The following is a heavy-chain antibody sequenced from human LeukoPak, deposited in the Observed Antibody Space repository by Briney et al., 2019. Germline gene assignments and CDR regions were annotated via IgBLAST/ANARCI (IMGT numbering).Heavy chain of an antibody. CDR2: ISWNSGSI. V-gene: IGHV3-9*01. J-gene: IGHJ3*02. CDR1: GFTFDDYA. CDR3: AKVQTLDYGDAFDI. D-gene: IGHD4-17*01. Sequence: GRSLRLSCAASGFTFDDYAMHWVRQAPGKGLEWVSGISWNSGSIGYADSVKGQFTISRDNAKNSLYLQMNSLRAEDTALYYCAKVQTLDYGDAFDIWGQGTMVTVSS.